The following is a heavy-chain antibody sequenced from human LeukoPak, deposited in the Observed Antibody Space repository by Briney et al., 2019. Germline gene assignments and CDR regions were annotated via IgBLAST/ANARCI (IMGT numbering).Heavy chain of an antibody. V-gene: IGHV5-51*01. CDR2: IYPGDSDT. CDR3: ARQVGYYDILTGLFAGAFDI. J-gene: IGHJ3*02. D-gene: IGHD3-9*01. Sequence: GESLKISCKGSGYSFTSYWIGWVRQMPGKGLEWMGIIYPGDSDTRYSPSFQGQVTISADKSISTAYLQWSSLKASDTAMYYGARQVGYYDILTGLFAGAFDIWGQGTMVTVSS. CDR1: GYSFTSYW.